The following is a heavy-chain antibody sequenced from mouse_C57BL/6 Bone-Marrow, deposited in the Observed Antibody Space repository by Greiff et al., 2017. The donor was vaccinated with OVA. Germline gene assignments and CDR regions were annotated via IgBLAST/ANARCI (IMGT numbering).Heavy chain of an antibody. J-gene: IGHJ1*03. CDR2: IHPNSGST. V-gene: IGHV1-64*01. CDR3: ARKVGGYFDV. CDR1: GYTFTSYW. D-gene: IGHD1-3*01. Sequence: VQLQQSGAELVKPGASVKLSCKASGYTFTSYWMHWVKQRPGQGLEWIGMIHPNSGSTNYNEKFKSKATLTVDKSSSTAYMQLSSLTSEDSAVYYCARKVGGYFDVWGTGTTVTVSS.